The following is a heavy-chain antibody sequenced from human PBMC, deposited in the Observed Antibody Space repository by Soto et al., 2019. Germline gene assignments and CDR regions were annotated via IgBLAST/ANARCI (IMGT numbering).Heavy chain of an antibody. D-gene: IGHD2-2*03. CDR3: ARDRLDIVVVPAAGGSFDY. Sequence: QVQLVESGGGVVQPGRSLRLSCAASGFTFSSYAMHWVRQAPGKGLEWVAVISYDGSNKYYADSVKGRFTISRDNSKNTLYLQMNSLRAEDTAVYYCARDRLDIVVVPAAGGSFDYWGQGTLVTVSS. CDR2: ISYDGSNK. CDR1: GFTFSSYA. J-gene: IGHJ4*02. V-gene: IGHV3-30-3*01.